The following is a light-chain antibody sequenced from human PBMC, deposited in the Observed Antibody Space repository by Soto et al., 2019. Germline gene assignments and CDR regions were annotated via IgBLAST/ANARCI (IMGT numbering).Light chain of an antibody. Sequence: DIQMTPSPSTLSASVGDSVTITCRASQSIGTWLAWYQQRPGKAPKLLIYDASTLEGGVPSRFSGSGSGTELTLTISSLQPDDLATYYCQQYVSYPLTFGGGTKVEIK. J-gene: IGKJ4*01. CDR2: DAS. CDR1: QSIGTW. V-gene: IGKV1-5*01. CDR3: QQYVSYPLT.